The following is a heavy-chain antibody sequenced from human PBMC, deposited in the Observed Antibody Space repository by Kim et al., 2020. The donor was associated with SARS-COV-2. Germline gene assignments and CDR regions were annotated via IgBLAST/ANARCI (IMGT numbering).Heavy chain of an antibody. CDR2: INHSGST. V-gene: IGHV4-34*01. CDR1: GGSFSGYY. CDR3: ARSSPGYFDL. J-gene: IGHJ2*01. Sequence: SETLSLTCAVYGGSFSGYYWSWIRQPPGKGLEWIGEINHSGSTNYNPSLKSRVTISVDTSKNQFSLKLSSVTAADTAVYYCARSSPGYFDLWGRGTLVTV.